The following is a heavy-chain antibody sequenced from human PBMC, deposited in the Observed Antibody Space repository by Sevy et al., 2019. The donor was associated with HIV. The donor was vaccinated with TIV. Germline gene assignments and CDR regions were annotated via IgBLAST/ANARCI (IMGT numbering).Heavy chain of an antibody. Sequence: SETLSLTCTVSGGSITSLYWNWIRQPPGKGLEWIANIYYNGHINYNPSFKSRGTLSLDTSKNQFSQRLSSVTAADTAMYYCAGENAWGRGYSWGQGTLVTISS. CDR2: IYYNGHI. CDR1: GGSITSLY. CDR3: AGENAWGRGYS. J-gene: IGHJ4*02. V-gene: IGHV4-59*08. D-gene: IGHD1-26*01.